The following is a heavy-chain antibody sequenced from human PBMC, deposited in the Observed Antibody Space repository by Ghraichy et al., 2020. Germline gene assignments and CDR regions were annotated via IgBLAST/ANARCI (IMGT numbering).Heavy chain of an antibody. CDR3: ARGYYYDSSYFDY. CDR1: GFTFSAYW. CDR2: ISSSSSTI. V-gene: IGHV3-48*02. D-gene: IGHD3-22*01. Sequence: GGSLRLSCAASGFTFSAYWMSWVRQAPGKGLEWVSYISSSSSTIYYADSVKGRFTISRDNAKNSLYLQMNSLRDEDTAVYYCARGYYYDSSYFDYWGQGTLVTVSS. J-gene: IGHJ4*02.